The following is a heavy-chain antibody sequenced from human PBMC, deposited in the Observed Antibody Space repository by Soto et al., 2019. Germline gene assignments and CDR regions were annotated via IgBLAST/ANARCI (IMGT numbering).Heavy chain of an antibody. J-gene: IGHJ4*02. CDR2: IYYSGTT. D-gene: IGHD3-22*01. V-gene: IGHV4-30-4*01. CDR1: GGSISSGDHY. Sequence: SETLSLTCTVSGGSISSGDHYWSWVRQPPGKGLEWIAYIYYSGTTYYNPSLKSRVTMSVDTSKNQFSLNLSPVTAADTAVYYCATYYDSSGPTFDYWGQGTLVTVSS. CDR3: ATYYDSSGPTFDY.